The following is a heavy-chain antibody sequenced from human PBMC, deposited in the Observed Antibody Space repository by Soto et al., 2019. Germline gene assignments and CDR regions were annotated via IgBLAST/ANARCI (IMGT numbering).Heavy chain of an antibody. V-gene: IGHV4-61*05. D-gene: IGHD4-17*01. CDR1: GDSGGIISSSSYH. CDR3: ARPYGGSFWFDP. Sequence: SETLSLTCTVSGDSGGIISSSSYHWGWMRQPPGKGLEWIGYIYYSGSTNYNPSLKSRVTISVDTSKNQFSLKLSSVTAADTAVYYCARPYGGSFWFDPWGQGTLVTVSS. CDR2: IYYSGST. J-gene: IGHJ5*02.